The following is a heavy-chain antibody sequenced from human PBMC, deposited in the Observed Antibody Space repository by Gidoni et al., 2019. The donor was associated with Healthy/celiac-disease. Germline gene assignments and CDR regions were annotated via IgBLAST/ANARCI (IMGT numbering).Heavy chain of an antibody. D-gene: IGHD3-22*01. V-gene: IGHV4-61*02. Sequence: QVQLQESGPGLVKPSQTLSLTCTVSGGSISSGSYYWSWIRQPAGKGLEWIGRIYTSGSTNYNPSLKSRVTISVDTSKNQFSLKLSSVTAADTAVYYCARVDLYYDSSGPYRDAGAFDIWGQGTMVTVSS. CDR3: ARVDLYYDSSGPYRDAGAFDI. J-gene: IGHJ3*02. CDR1: GGSISSGSYY. CDR2: IYTSGST.